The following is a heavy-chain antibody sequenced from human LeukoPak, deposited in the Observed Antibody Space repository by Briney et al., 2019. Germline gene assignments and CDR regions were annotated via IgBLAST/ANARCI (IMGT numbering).Heavy chain of an antibody. V-gene: IGHV3-21*01. CDR2: ISSSSSYI. J-gene: IGHJ4*02. CDR3: ARSYDYVWGNYRYDFDY. CDR1: GFTFSTYT. Sequence: PGGSMRLSCAASGFTFSTYTMHWVRQAPGKWLEWVSSISSSSSYIYYTDSVKGRFTVSRDNAKNSLYLQMNSLRAEDTAVYYCARSYDYVWGNYRYDFDYWGQGTLVTVS. D-gene: IGHD3-16*02.